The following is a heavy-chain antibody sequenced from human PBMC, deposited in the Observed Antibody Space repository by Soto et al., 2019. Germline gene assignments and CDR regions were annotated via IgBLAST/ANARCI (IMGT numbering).Heavy chain of an antibody. D-gene: IGHD1-26*01. V-gene: IGHV2-26*01. Sequence: QVTLKESGPVLVKPTETLTLTCTVSGFSLSNARMGVSWIRQPPGKALEWLAHIFSNDEKSYSTSLKSRLTHSKHNSKSQVVLTTTTMDPVDTATYYCARHGRGVGARPLDYWGQGTLVTVSS. CDR3: ARHGRGVGARPLDY. CDR1: GFSLSNARMG. CDR2: IFSNDEK. J-gene: IGHJ4*02.